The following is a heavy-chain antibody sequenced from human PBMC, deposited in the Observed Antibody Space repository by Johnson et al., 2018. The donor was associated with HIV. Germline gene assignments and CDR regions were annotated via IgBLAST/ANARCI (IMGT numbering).Heavy chain of an antibody. CDR1: GFSVSNTY. J-gene: IGHJ3*02. V-gene: IGHV3-33*06. Sequence: QVQLVESGGGLVQSGGSLRLSCGASGFSVSNTYMNWVRQAPGKGLEWVAVIWYDGSNKYYADSVKGRFTVSRDNYKNTLYLQMNSLRGEDTAVYYCAKVHSSSSNGLDIWGQGTMVTVSS. CDR2: IWYDGSNK. D-gene: IGHD6-6*01. CDR3: AKVHSSSSNGLDI.